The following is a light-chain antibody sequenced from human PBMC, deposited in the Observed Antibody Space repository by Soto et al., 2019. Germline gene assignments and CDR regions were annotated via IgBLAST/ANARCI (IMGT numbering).Light chain of an antibody. CDR2: SDN. CDR3: QTYDNNSDYV. CDR1: SSNIGAGCV. J-gene: IGLJ1*01. V-gene: IGLV1-40*01. Sequence: QSVLTQPPSVSGAPGQRVTISCTGSSSNIGAGCVVHWYQQLPGAAPKLLIFSDNNRPSGVPDRFSGSKSGISASLAITGLQTEDEADYYCQTYDNNSDYVFGTGTKVTVL.